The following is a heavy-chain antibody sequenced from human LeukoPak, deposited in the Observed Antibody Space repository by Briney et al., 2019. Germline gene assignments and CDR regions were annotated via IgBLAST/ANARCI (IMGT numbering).Heavy chain of an antibody. Sequence: GGSLRLSCAASGFTFNSYAMSWVRQAPGKGLEWVSAISGSGGSTYYADSVKGRFTISRDNSKNTLYLQMNSLRAEDTAVYYCAKLHSSGWYYGYFDYWGQGTLVTVSS. D-gene: IGHD6-19*01. V-gene: IGHV3-23*01. CDR1: GFTFNSYA. CDR2: ISGSGGST. CDR3: AKLHSSGWYYGYFDY. J-gene: IGHJ4*02.